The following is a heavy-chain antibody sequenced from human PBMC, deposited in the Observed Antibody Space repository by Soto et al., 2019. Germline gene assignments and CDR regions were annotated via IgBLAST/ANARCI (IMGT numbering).Heavy chain of an antibody. CDR2: ISSSSSYI. CDR3: ARVILGYCSSTSCYKEGYYYYGMDV. D-gene: IGHD2-2*02. J-gene: IGHJ6*02. V-gene: IGHV3-21*01. CDR1: GFTFSSYS. Sequence: EVQLVESGGGLVKPGGSLRLSCAASGFTFSSYSMNWVRQAPGKGLEWVSSISSSSSYIYYADSVKGRFTISRDNAKNSLYLQMNSLRAEDTAVYYCARVILGYCSSTSCYKEGYYYYGMDVWGQGTTVTVSS.